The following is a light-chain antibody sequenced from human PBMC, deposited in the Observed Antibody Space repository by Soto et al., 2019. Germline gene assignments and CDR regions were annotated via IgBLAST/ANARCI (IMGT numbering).Light chain of an antibody. Sequence: DIQMTQSPSAVSAFVGDRVTITCRASQSISSWLAWYQQKPGKAPKLLIYDASSLESGVPSRFSSSGSGTEFTLTISSLQPDDFATYYCQQYNSYWTFGQGTKVDIK. J-gene: IGKJ1*01. CDR2: DAS. CDR1: QSISSW. CDR3: QQYNSYWT. V-gene: IGKV1-5*01.